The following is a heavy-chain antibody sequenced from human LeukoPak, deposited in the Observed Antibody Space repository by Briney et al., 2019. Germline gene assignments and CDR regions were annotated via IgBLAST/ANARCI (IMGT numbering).Heavy chain of an antibody. CDR2: ISSSSSYI. CDR1: GFTFSSYS. Sequence: GGSLRLSCAASGFTFSSYSMNWVRQAPGKGLEWVSSISSSSSYIYYADSAKGRFTISRDNAKNSLYLQMNSLRAEDTAVYYCARGRSDYVWGSYRFYYFDYWGQGTLVTVSS. J-gene: IGHJ4*02. CDR3: ARGRSDYVWGSYRFYYFDY. D-gene: IGHD3-16*02. V-gene: IGHV3-21*01.